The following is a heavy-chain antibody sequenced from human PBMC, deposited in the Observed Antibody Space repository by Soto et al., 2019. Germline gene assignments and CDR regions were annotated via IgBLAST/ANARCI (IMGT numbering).Heavy chain of an antibody. J-gene: IGHJ6*02. Sequence: GGSLRLSCASSGFILISSAMSWVRQAPGKGLEWVSAISCSGTSTYYADSVKGRFTISGDNSKNTVYLQMNSLRDEDTAVYYCAKGPTIFGVVITFEYYYGMDVWGQGTTVTVSS. CDR1: GFILISSA. CDR2: ISCSGTST. CDR3: AKGPTIFGVVITFEYYYGMDV. V-gene: IGHV3-23*01. D-gene: IGHD3-3*01.